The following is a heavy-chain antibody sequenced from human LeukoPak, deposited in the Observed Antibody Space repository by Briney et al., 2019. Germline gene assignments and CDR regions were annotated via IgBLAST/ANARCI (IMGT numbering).Heavy chain of an antibody. D-gene: IGHD6-19*01. V-gene: IGHV3-7*01. Sequence: GGSLRLSCAASGLTFSSYWMGWVRQAPGKGLEWVANIKQDGSEKYYVDSVKGRFTISRDNAKNSLYLQMNSLRAEDTAVYYCARDQYSSGFAYYYYYGMDVWGQGTTVTVSS. CDR1: GLTFSSYW. CDR3: ARDQYSSGFAYYYYYGMDV. J-gene: IGHJ6*02. CDR2: IKQDGSEK.